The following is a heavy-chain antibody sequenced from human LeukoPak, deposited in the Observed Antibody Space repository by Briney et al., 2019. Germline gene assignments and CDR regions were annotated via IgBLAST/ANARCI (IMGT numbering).Heavy chain of an antibody. CDR1: GGSISSDGYY. D-gene: IGHD3-22*01. V-gene: IGHV4-30-2*01. CDR2: IYHNGST. CDR3: ARVTPDSSGYYYVSYAFDI. Sequence: SETLSLTCTVSGGSISSDGYYWSWIRQPQGKGLEWIGYIYHNGSTYYNPSLKSRVTISVDRSKNQFSLKVNSVSAADTAVYYCARVTPDSSGYYYVSYAFDIWGQGTMVTVSS. J-gene: IGHJ3*02.